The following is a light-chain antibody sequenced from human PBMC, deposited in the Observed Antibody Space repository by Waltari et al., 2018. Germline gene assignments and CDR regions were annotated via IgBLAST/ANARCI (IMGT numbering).Light chain of an antibody. J-gene: IGKJ5*01. CDR2: GAS. Sequence: EIVLTQSPTTLSLSPGERATLSCRASQSVIDYVAWYQQKPGQAPRLLIYGASNRATGIPARFSGSGSETDFTHTISSLEPEDFAVYYCQQRSNWRSTFGQGTRLEIK. V-gene: IGKV3-11*01. CDR1: QSVIDY. CDR3: QQRSNWRST.